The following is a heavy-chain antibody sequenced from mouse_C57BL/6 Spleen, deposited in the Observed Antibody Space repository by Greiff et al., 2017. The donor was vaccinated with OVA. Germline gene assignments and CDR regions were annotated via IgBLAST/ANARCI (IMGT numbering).Heavy chain of an antibody. V-gene: IGHV1-19*01. Sequence: EVQLQQSGPVLVKPGASVKMSCKASGYTFTDYYMNWVKQSHGKSLEWIGVINPYNGGTSYNQKFKGKATLTVDKSSSTAYMELNSLTSEDSAVYYCARLVYDEGYFDYWGQGTTLTVSS. J-gene: IGHJ2*01. D-gene: IGHD2-3*01. CDR2: INPYNGGT. CDR3: ARLVYDEGYFDY. CDR1: GYTFTDYY.